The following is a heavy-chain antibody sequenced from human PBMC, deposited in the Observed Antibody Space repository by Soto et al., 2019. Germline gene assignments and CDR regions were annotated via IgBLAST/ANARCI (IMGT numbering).Heavy chain of an antibody. Sequence: PSETLSLTCTVSGGSISSYYWSWIRQPPGKGLEWIGYIYYSGSTNYNPSLKSRVTISVDTSKNQFSLKLSSVTAADTAVYYCARFGGGSGLDYWGQGTLVTVSS. CDR2: IYYSGST. V-gene: IGHV4-59*01. CDR3: ARFGGGSGLDY. J-gene: IGHJ4*02. CDR1: GGSISSYY. D-gene: IGHD3-10*01.